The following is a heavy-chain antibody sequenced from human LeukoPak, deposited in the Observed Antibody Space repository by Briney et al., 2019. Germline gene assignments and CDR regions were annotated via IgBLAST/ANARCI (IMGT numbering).Heavy chain of an antibody. CDR2: ISGSGGST. Sequence: GGSLRLSCAASGFTFSSYAMSWVRQAPGKGLEWVSAISGSGGSTYYADSVKGRFALSRGNSKNTVYLQMNSLRADDTAVYYCAKTRGYCSGGTCYCDYWGQGTLVTVSS. D-gene: IGHD2-15*01. CDR3: AKTRGYCSGGTCYCDY. J-gene: IGHJ4*02. CDR1: GFTFSSYA. V-gene: IGHV3-23*01.